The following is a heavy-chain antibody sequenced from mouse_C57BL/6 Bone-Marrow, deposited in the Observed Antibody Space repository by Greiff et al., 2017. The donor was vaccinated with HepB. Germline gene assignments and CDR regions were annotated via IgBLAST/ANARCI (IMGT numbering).Heavy chain of an antibody. Sequence: QVQLQQPGAELVMPGASVKLSCKASGYTFTSYWMHWVKQRPGQGLEWIGEIDPSDSYTNYNQKFKGKSTLTVDKSSSTAYMQLSSLTSEDSAVYYCASGVWYFDVWGTGTTVTVSS. CDR2: IDPSDSYT. V-gene: IGHV1-69*01. J-gene: IGHJ1*03. CDR1: GYTFTSYW. CDR3: ASGVWYFDV.